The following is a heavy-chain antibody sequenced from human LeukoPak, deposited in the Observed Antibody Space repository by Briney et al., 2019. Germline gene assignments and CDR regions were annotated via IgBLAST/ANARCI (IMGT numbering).Heavy chain of an antibody. D-gene: IGHD3-22*01. CDR2: TYYRSKWYN. V-gene: IGHV6-1*01. CDR3: AREETWYYDSSGYRAFDY. Sequence: SQTLSLTCAIPGDSVSSNSAAWNWIRQSPSRGLEWLGRTYYRSKWYNDYAVSVKSRITINPDTSKNQFSLQLNSVTPEDTAVYYCAREETWYYDSSGYRAFDYWGQGTLVTVSS. J-gene: IGHJ4*02. CDR1: GDSVSSNSAA.